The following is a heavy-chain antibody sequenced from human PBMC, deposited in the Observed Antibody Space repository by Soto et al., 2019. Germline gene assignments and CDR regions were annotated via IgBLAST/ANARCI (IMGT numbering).Heavy chain of an antibody. CDR3: AAQAGGDKYYFGMDV. V-gene: IGHV4-39*01. Sequence: SETLSLTCTVSGGSISRSRYYWGWIRQPPGKGLEWIGNIYHSENTYYNPSLKSRITISVDTSKNQFSLKLSSVTATDTAVYYCAAQAGGDKYYFGMDVWGQGTTVTVSS. CDR2: IYHSENT. J-gene: IGHJ6*02. D-gene: IGHD2-21*01. CDR1: GGSISRSRYY.